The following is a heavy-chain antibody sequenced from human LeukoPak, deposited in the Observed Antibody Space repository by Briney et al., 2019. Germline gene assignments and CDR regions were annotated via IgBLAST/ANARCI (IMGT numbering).Heavy chain of an antibody. D-gene: IGHD3-10*01. J-gene: IGHJ6*03. CDR2: IYHSGST. Sequence: SDTLSLTCTVSGYSISSGYYWGWIRQPPGKGLEWIGSIYHSGSTYYNPSLKSRVTISVDTSKNQFSLKLSSVTAADTAVYYCARAGPRYYYYYMDVWGKGTTVTISS. V-gene: IGHV4-38-2*02. CDR1: GYSISSGYY. CDR3: ARAGPRYYYYYMDV.